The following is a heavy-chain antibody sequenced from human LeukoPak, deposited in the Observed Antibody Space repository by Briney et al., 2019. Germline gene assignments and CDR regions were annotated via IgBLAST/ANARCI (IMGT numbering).Heavy chain of an antibody. Sequence: ASVKVSCKASGGTFSSYAISWVRQAPGQGLEWMGWMNPNSGRTGYAQNFQGRITITRNTSISTAYMELSSLRSEDTAVYYCTRETSSRYFDYWGQGTLVTVSS. CDR3: TRETSSRYFDY. CDR1: GGTFSSYA. CDR2: MNPNSGRT. V-gene: IGHV1-8*03. J-gene: IGHJ4*02.